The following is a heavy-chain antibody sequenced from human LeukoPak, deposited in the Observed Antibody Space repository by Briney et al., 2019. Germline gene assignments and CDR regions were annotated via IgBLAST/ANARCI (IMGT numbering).Heavy chain of an antibody. D-gene: IGHD2-21*02. V-gene: IGHV3-30*02. CDR2: IRYDGSNK. CDR3: ANRDAMTDDAFDI. J-gene: IGHJ3*02. CDR1: GFTFSSYG. Sequence: QPGGSLRLSCAASGFTFSSYGMHWVRQAPGKGLEWVAFIRYDGSNKYYADSVKGRFTIPRDNSKNTLYLQMNSLRAEDTAVYYCANRDAMTDDAFDIWGQGTMVTVSS.